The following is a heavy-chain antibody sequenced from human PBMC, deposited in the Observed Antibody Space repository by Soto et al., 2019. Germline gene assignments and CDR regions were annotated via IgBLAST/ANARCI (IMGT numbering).Heavy chain of an antibody. V-gene: IGHV6-1*01. J-gene: IGHJ6*02. CDR3: ARGPRKGNYYYYGMDV. Sequence: PSQTLSLTCAISGDSVSSNSAAWNWIRQSPSRGLEWLGGTYYRSKWYNDYAVSVKSRITINPDTSKNQFSLQLNSVTPEDTAVYYCARGPRKGNYYYYGMDVWGQGTTVTVSS. CDR1: GDSVSSNSAA. CDR2: TYYRSKWYN.